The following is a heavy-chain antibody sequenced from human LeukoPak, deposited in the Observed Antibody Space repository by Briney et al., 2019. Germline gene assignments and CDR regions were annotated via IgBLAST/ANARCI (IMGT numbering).Heavy chain of an antibody. D-gene: IGHD3-10*01. Sequence: SETLSLTCTVSGGSISSRGYHWGWIRQPPGKRLEWIATVYNNGETYNNPSLKSRVTMSVDTSKNQFSLKLSSVTAADTAVYYCARRASVGIREVILGTQYWYFDLWGRGTRVTVSS. CDR1: GGSISSRGYH. J-gene: IGHJ2*01. CDR3: ARRASVGIREVILGTQYWYFDL. CDR2: VYNNGET. V-gene: IGHV4-39*01.